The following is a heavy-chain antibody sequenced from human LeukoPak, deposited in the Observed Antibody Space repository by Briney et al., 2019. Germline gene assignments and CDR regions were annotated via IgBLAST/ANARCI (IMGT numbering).Heavy chain of an antibody. J-gene: IGHJ4*02. CDR2: INAGNGNT. V-gene: IGHV1-3*01. CDR1: GNTFTSYA. CDR3: ARNLSPGYFDY. Sequence: ASVKVSCKASGNTFTSYAMHWVRQAPGQRLEWMGWINAGNGNTKYSQKFQGRVTITRDTSASTAYMELSSLRSEDTAVYYCARNLSPGYFDYWGQGTLVTVSS.